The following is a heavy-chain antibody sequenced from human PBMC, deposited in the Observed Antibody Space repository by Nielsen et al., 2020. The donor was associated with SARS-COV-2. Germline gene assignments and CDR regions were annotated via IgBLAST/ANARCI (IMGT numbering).Heavy chain of an antibody. V-gene: IGHV3-30*04. J-gene: IGHJ4*02. CDR1: GFPFSSYA. Sequence: GGSLRLSCAASGFPFSSYAMHWVRQAPGKGLEWVAVISYDGSNKYYADSVKGRFTISRDNSKNTLYLQMNSLRAEDTAVYYCASLAAAGLDYWGQGTLVTVSS. D-gene: IGHD6-13*01. CDR2: ISYDGSNK. CDR3: ASLAAAGLDY.